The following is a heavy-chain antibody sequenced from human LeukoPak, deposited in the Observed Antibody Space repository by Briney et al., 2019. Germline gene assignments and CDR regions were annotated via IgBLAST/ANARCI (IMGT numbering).Heavy chain of an antibody. Sequence: KSSETLSLTCTVSGGSISSYYWSWIRQPPGKGLEWIGYIYYSGSTNYNPSLKSRVTISVDTSKNQFSLKLSSVTAADTAVYYCARLSGDYEDYWGQGTLVTVSS. CDR1: GGSISSYY. CDR2: IYYSGST. D-gene: IGHD4-17*01. V-gene: IGHV4-59*08. J-gene: IGHJ4*02. CDR3: ARLSGDYEDY.